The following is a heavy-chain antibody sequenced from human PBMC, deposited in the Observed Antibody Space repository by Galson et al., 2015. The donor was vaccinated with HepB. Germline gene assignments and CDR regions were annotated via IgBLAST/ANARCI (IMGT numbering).Heavy chain of an antibody. Sequence: SVKVSCKVSGYTLTELSMHWVRQAPGKGLEWMGGFNPEDGETIYAQKFQGRVTMTEDTSADTAYMELSSLRSEDTAVYYCATEYPVGATAPGFTFDIWGQGTMVTVSS. CDR3: ATEYPVGATAPGFTFDI. J-gene: IGHJ3*02. CDR1: GYTLTELS. D-gene: IGHD1-26*01. CDR2: FNPEDGET. V-gene: IGHV1-24*01.